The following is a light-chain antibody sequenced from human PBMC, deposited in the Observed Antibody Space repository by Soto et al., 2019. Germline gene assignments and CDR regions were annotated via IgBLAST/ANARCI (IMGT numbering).Light chain of an antibody. CDR3: SSKTSSITYV. CDR1: SSDVGGYNY. V-gene: IGLV2-14*01. Sequence: QSVLTQPASVSGSPGQSITISCTGTSSDVGGYNYVSWYQQHPDKAPKLMIYEVTNRPSGVSSRFSGSKSGNTASLTISGLQAEDEADYYCSSKTSSITYVFGTGTKVTVL. J-gene: IGLJ1*01. CDR2: EVT.